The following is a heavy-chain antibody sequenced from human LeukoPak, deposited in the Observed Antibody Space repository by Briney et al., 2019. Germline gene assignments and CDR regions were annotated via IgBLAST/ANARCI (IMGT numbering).Heavy chain of an antibody. Sequence: SETLSLTCTVSGGSISSGGYYWSWIRQHPGTGLEWIGYIYYSGSTYYNPSLKSRVTISVDTSKNQFSLKLSSVTAADTAVYYCARDGDYATPDIWGQGTMVTVSS. D-gene: IGHD4-17*01. J-gene: IGHJ3*02. CDR1: GGSISSGGYY. CDR2: IYYSGST. CDR3: ARDGDYATPDI. V-gene: IGHV4-31*03.